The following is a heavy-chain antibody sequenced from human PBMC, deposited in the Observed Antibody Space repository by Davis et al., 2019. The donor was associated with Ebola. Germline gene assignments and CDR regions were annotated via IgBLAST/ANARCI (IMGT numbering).Heavy chain of an antibody. D-gene: IGHD3-9*01. J-gene: IGHJ4*02. CDR2: ISGFNTNT. CDR1: GYTFTSYG. CDR3: ARAPNYDVLTGTSSYYLDY. V-gene: IGHV1-18*04. Sequence: ASVKVSCKSSGYTFTSYGLVWVRQAPGLGLEWMGWISGFNTNTNFAQKFQGRVTASKDTSTNTAYMDLRSLTSDDTAIYYCARAPNYDVLTGTSSYYLDYWGQGTLVTVSS.